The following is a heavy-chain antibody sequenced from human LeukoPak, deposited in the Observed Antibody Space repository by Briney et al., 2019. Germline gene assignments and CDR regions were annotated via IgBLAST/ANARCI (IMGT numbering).Heavy chain of an antibody. V-gene: IGHV4-34*01. CDR1: GGSFSGYY. CDR3: ARGDYYGSSPSRLFDY. Sequence: PSETLSLTCAVYGGSFSGYYWSWIRQPPGKGLEWIGEINHSGSTNYNPSLKSRVTISVDTSKNQFSLKLSSVTAADTAVYYCARGDYYGSSPSRLFDYWGQGTLVTVSS. D-gene: IGHD3-10*01. J-gene: IGHJ4*02. CDR2: INHSGST.